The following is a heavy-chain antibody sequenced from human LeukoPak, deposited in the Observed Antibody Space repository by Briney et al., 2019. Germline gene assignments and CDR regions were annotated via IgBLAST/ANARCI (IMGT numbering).Heavy chain of an antibody. CDR2: INPNSGGT. CDR1: GYTFTGYY. V-gene: IGHV1-2*02. J-gene: IGHJ6*02. D-gene: IGHD3-3*01. CDR3: ASEYYDFWSGYFTFDSYYYGMDV. Sequence: ASVKVSCKASGYTFTGYYMHWVRQAPGQGLEWMGWINPNSGGTNYAQKFQGRVTMTRDTSISTAYMELSRLRSDDTAVYYCASEYYDFWSGYFTFDSYYYGMDVWGQGTTVTVS.